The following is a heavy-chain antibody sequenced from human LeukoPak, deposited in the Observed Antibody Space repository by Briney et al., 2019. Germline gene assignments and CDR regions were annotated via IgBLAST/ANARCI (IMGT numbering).Heavy chain of an antibody. CDR2: IYYSGST. J-gene: IGHJ5*02. Sequence: SETLSLTCTVSGYSISSGYYWGWIRQPPGKGLEWIGSIYYSGSTYYNPSLKSRVTISVDTSKNQLSLKLNSVIAADTAVYYCARGGYGDYDWFDPWGQGTLVTVSS. CDR3: ARGGYGDYDWFDP. D-gene: IGHD4-17*01. V-gene: IGHV4-38-2*02. CDR1: GYSISSGYY.